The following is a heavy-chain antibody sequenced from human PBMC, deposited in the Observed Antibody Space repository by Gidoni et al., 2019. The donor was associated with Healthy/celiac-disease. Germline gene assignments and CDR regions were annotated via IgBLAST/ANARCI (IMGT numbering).Heavy chain of an antibody. CDR2: MIPILGIA. CDR3: ARDRDDDYVWGSYRYGWFDP. V-gene: IGHV1-69*08. CDR1: GGPFTRHT. D-gene: IGHD3-16*02. J-gene: IGHJ5*02. Sequence: QVQLVQSGAEVKKPGSSVKVSCKASGGPFTRHTISWVRQAPGQGLEWMGRMIPILGIANYAQKFQGRVTITADKSTSTAYMELSSLRSEDTAVYYCARDRDDDYVWGSYRYGWFDPWGQGTLVTVSS.